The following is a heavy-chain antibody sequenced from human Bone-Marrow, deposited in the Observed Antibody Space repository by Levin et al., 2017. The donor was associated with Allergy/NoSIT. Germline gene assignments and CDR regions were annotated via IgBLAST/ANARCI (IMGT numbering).Heavy chain of an antibody. D-gene: IGHD4-17*01. Sequence: ASVKVSCKASGYTFTSYPMDWVRQAPGQRLEWMGWINAGNGNTRYSQNFQGRVTITRDTSATTAYMGLSSLRSDDTAVYYCSRTLPYGDYPLDAFDIWGQGTMVTVSS. CDR1: GYTFTSYP. CDR3: SRTLPYGDYPLDAFDI. V-gene: IGHV1-3*01. J-gene: IGHJ3*02. CDR2: INAGNGNT.